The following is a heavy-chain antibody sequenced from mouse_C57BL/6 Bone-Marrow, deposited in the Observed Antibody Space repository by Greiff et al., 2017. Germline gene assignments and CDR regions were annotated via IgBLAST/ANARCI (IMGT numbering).Heavy chain of an antibody. V-gene: IGHV1-64*01. CDR1: GYTFTCYW. CDR2: IHPNSGST. CDR3: ARNWDVGAY. D-gene: IGHD4-1*01. Sequence: QVQLQQPGAELVKPGASVKLSCKASGYTFTCYWMHWVKQRPGQGLEWIGMIHPNSGSTNYNEKFKSKATLTVDTSYSTAYMQLSSLTSEDSAVYYCARNWDVGAYWGQGTLVTVSA. J-gene: IGHJ3*01.